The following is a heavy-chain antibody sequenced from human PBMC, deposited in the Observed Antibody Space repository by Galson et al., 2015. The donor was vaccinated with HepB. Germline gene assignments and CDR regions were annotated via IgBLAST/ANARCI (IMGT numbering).Heavy chain of an antibody. J-gene: IGHJ4*02. D-gene: IGHD3-10*01. CDR2: INPSGGST. CDR1: GYKFTSYY. CDR3: ARGVLLWDGPDY. Sequence: SVKVSCKASGYKFTSYYMHWVRQAPGQGLEWMGIINPSGGSTDYAQKFRGRLTMTRDTSTSTVFMELSSLGSEDTAVYHCARGVLLWDGPDYWGQGTLVTVSS. V-gene: IGHV1-46*01.